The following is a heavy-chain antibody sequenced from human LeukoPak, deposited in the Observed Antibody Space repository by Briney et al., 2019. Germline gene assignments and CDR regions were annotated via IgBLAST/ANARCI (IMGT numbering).Heavy chain of an antibody. V-gene: IGHV3-21*01. D-gene: IGHD2-2*01. Sequence: PGGSLRLSCAASGFTFSSYSMNWVRQAPGRGLEWVSSISSSSSYIYYADSVKGRFTISRDNAKTSLYLQMNSLRAEDTAVYYCARDDEAESQPFDYWGQGTLVTVSS. CDR3: ARDDEAESQPFDY. CDR1: GFTFSSYS. J-gene: IGHJ4*02. CDR2: ISSSSSYI.